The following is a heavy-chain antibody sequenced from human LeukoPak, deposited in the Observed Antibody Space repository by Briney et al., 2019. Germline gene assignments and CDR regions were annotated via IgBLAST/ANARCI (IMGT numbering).Heavy chain of an antibody. V-gene: IGHV1-69*13. D-gene: IGHD3-3*01. J-gene: IGHJ4*02. CDR2: IIPIFGTA. Sequence: ASVKVSCKASGGTFISYAISWVRQAPGQGLEWMGGIIPIFGTANYAQKFQGRVTITADESTSTAYMELSSLRSEDTAVYYCARDPAPPPYTIFGVAEPRFDYWGQGTLVTVSS. CDR1: GGTFISYA. CDR3: ARDPAPPPYTIFGVAEPRFDY.